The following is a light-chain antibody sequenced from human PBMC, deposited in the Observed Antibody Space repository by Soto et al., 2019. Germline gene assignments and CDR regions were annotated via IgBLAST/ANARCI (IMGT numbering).Light chain of an antibody. Sequence: QSVLTQPPSVSGAPGQRVTISCTGSSSNIGAGYDVHWYQQLPGTAPKLLSYGNSNRPSWVPDRFSGSKSGTSASLAITGLQAEDEADYYCQSYDSSLRVSVFGGGTKVTVL. CDR2: GNS. CDR3: QSYDSSLRVSV. CDR1: SSNIGAGYD. J-gene: IGLJ2*01. V-gene: IGLV1-40*01.